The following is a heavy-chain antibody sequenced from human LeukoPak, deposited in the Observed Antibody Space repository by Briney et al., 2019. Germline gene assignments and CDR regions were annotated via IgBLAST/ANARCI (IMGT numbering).Heavy chain of an antibody. CDR2: ISYDGSNK. Sequence: GGSLRLSCAASGFTFSSYWMHWVRQAPGKGLEWVAVISYDGSNKYYADSVKGRFTISRDNSKNTLYLQMNSLRAEDTAVYYCARDWVRGAVDYWGQGTLVTVSS. J-gene: IGHJ4*02. CDR1: GFTFSSYW. D-gene: IGHD1-26*01. CDR3: ARDWVRGAVDY. V-gene: IGHV3-30*03.